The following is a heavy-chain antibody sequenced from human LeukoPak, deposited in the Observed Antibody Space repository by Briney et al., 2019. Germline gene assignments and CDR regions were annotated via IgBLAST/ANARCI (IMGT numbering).Heavy chain of an antibody. D-gene: IGHD5-12*01. J-gene: IGHJ4*02. CDR1: GYSFTSYD. CDR2: INPNSGGT. V-gene: IGHV1-2*02. Sequence: ASVKVSCKTSGYSFTSYDINWVRQAPGQGLEWMGWINPNSGGTNYAQKFQGRVTMTRDTSISTAYMELSRLRSDDTAVYYCASGGGWLRSGFVDYWGQGTLVTVSS. CDR3: ASGGGWLRSGFVDY.